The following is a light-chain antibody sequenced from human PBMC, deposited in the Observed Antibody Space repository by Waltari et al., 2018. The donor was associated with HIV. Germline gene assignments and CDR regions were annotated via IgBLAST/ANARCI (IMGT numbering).Light chain of an antibody. V-gene: IGKV1-5*03. CDR3: QQYKGYPVT. J-gene: IGKJ2*01. Sequence: DIQLTQSPSSLSASVGDRVTITCRASQNINNWLAWYQQKPGETPKFLIYRASTLESGVPSRFSGSGSGTEFSRTISSLQPEDFAIYYCQQYKGYPVTFGRGT. CDR1: QNINNW. CDR2: RAS.